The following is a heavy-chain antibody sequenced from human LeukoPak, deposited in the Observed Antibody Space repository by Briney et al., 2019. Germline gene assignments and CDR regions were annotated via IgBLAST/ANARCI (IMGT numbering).Heavy chain of an antibody. V-gene: IGHV3-15*01. CDR2: LKSKSDGGTT. CDR3: TSRRITIYGVDIPYYYYYYMDV. CDR1: GFAFSNAW. Sequence: GRSLRLSCAASGFAFSNAWMSWVRQAPGKGLLWVGGLKSKSDGGTTDYPAPVKGRFTISRDESKNTLDLQLISVKTEDTAVYYCTSRRITIYGVDIPYYYYYYMDVWGKGTTVTVSS. J-gene: IGHJ6*03. D-gene: IGHD3-3*01.